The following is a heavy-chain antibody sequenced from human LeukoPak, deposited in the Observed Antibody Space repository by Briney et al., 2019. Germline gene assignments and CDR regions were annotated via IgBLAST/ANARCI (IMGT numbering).Heavy chain of an antibody. CDR2: TYYRSKWYN. Sequence: SQTLSLTCAISGDSVSSNSAAWYWIRQSPSRGLEWLGRTYYRSKWYNDYAVSVKSRITINPDTSKNQFSLQLNSVTPEDTAVYYCARELLWFGELLGVWFDPWGQGTLVTVSS. CDR1: GDSVSSNSAA. V-gene: IGHV6-1*01. D-gene: IGHD3-10*01. J-gene: IGHJ5*02. CDR3: ARELLWFGELLGVWFDP.